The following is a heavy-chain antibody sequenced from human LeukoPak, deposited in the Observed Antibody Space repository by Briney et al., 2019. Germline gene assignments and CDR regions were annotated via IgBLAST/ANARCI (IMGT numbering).Heavy chain of an antibody. CDR2: ISSSGSTI. D-gene: IGHD3-16*01. V-gene: IGHV3-48*01. Sequence: PGGSLRLSCAASGFTFSSYGMHWVRQAPGKGLEWVSYISSSGSTIYYADSVKGRFTISRENSKNTLYLQMNSLRTEDTAVYYCAKDVAYTFDYWGQGTLVTVSS. J-gene: IGHJ4*02. CDR1: GFTFSSYG. CDR3: AKDVAYTFDY.